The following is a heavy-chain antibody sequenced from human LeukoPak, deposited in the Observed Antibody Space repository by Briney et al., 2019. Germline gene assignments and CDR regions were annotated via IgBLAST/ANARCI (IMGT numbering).Heavy chain of an antibody. D-gene: IGHD6-19*01. CDR1: GFTFSSYA. J-gene: IGHJ4*02. Sequence: GGSLRLSCAASGFTFSSYAMSWVRQAPGKGLEWVSAISGSGGSTYYADSVKGRFTISRDNSKNTLCLQMNSLRAEDTAVYYCAKDAVIAVAGTDYFDYWGQGTLVTVSS. V-gene: IGHV3-23*01. CDR3: AKDAVIAVAGTDYFDY. CDR2: ISGSGGST.